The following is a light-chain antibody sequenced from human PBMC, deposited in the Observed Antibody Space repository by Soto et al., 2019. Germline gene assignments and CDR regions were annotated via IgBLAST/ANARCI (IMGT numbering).Light chain of an antibody. CDR3: QQFSASPRT. CDR2: GAS. Sequence: EVVLTQSPATLSLSPGERATLSCTTSHGIDLNYIAWHQQKPGQAPRLLIHGASARATGIPDRFNGNGSGTDFTLTINRVEPEDFAVYYCQQFSASPRTFGPGTKLDIK. CDR1: HGIDLNY. J-gene: IGKJ3*01. V-gene: IGKV3-20*01.